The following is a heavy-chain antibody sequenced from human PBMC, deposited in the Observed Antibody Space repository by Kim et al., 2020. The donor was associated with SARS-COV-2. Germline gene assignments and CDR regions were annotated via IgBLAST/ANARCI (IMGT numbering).Heavy chain of an antibody. CDR3: ATDKISGASTTGWRDADLGGVFDH. V-gene: IGHV3-30*04. CDR1: GLTFNNYA. Sequence: GGSLRLSCVASGLTFNNYAMYWVRQTPGKGLEWVALISYDGSDEYYADSVKGRFTISRDNSKNTLYLQMNALRVDDSAMYFCATDKISGASTTGWRDADLGGVFDHWGQGPLVTVSS. CDR2: ISYDGSDE. J-gene: IGHJ4*02. D-gene: IGHD3-16*01.